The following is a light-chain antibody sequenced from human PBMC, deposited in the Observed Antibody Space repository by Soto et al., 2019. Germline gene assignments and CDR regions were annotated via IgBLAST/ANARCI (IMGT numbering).Light chain of an antibody. Sequence: EIVLTQSPGTLSLSPGERATLSCRASQSVSSSYLAWYQQKPGQAPRLLIYGASSRATGIPDRFSGSGSGADFTLTIRRLGPEDFRFYNCQQYGSSLPPLGGGPKVDIK. J-gene: IGKJ4*01. CDR3: QQYGSSLPP. CDR2: GAS. V-gene: IGKV3-20*01. CDR1: QSVSSSY.